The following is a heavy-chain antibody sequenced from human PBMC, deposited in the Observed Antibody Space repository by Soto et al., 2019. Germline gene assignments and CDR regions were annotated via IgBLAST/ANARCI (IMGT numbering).Heavy chain of an antibody. V-gene: IGHV3-23*01. CDR1: GFTFSSYA. D-gene: IGHD6-19*01. Sequence: EVQLLESGGVLVQPGGSLRLSCAASGFTFSSYALSWVRQAPGKGLEWVSGISGDGATTYYTDSVKGRFTISRDSFTNTLYLQMSSLRAEDSAVYYCARDLTSSGRSTYLGYWDQGTLVTVSS. CDR2: ISGDGATT. J-gene: IGHJ4*02. CDR3: ARDLTSSGRSTYLGY.